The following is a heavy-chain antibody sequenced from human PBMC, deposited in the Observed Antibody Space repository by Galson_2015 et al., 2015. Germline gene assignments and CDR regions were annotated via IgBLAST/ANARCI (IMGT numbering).Heavy chain of an antibody. CDR1: GFTFSSYG. CDR2: ISYDGSNK. J-gene: IGHJ6*02. V-gene: IGHV3-30*18. D-gene: IGHD3-9*01. CDR3: AKDPLLTYGMDV. Sequence: SLRLSCAASGFTFSSYGMHWVRQAPGKGLEWVAVISYDGSNKYYADSVKGRFTISRDNSKNTLYLQMNSLRAEDTAVYYCAKDPLLTYGMDVWGQGTTVTVSS.